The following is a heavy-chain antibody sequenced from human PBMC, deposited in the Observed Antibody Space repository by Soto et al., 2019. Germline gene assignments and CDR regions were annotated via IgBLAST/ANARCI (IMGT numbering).Heavy chain of an antibody. Sequence: SVKVSCKASGGTFSSYAISWVLQAPGQGLEWMGGIIPIFGTANYAQKFQGRVTITADESTSTAYMELSSLRSEDTAVYYCARQTPNDSSGYPLSWGQGTLVTVSS. J-gene: IGHJ4*02. D-gene: IGHD3-22*01. CDR3: ARQTPNDSSGYPLS. CDR1: GGTFSSYA. CDR2: IIPIFGTA. V-gene: IGHV1-69*13.